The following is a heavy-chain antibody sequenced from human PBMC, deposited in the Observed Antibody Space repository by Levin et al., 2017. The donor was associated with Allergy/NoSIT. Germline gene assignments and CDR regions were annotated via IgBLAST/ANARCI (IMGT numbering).Heavy chain of an antibody. CDR1: GFTFSSYA. CDR2: ISYDGSNK. V-gene: IGHV3-30*04. CDR3: ARDKEGGTDV. J-gene: IGHJ6*02. D-gene: IGHD3-16*01. Sequence: GGSLRLSCAASGFTFSSYAMHWVRQAPGKGLEWVAVISYDGSNKYYADSVKGRFTISRDNSKNTLYLQMNSLRAEDTAVYYCARDKEGGTDVWGQGTTVTVSS.